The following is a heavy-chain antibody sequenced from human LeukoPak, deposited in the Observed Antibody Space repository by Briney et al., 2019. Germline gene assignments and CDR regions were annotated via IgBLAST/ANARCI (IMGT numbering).Heavy chain of an antibody. D-gene: IGHD3-3*01. Sequence: GGSLRLSCAASGSTFSSYGMHWVRQAPGKGLEWVAVIWYGGSNKYYADSVKGRFTISRDNSKNTLYLQMNSLRAEDTAVYYCAKGQGGARGYDFWSGDYYFDYWGQGTLVTVSS. CDR2: IWYGGSNK. J-gene: IGHJ4*02. CDR3: AKGQGGARGYDFWSGDYYFDY. CDR1: GSTFSSYG. V-gene: IGHV3-30*02.